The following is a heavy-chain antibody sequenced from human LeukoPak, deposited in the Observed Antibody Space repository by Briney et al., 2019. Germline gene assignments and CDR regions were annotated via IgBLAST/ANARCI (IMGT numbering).Heavy chain of an antibody. CDR2: IYSGGST. D-gene: IGHD3-10*01. CDR3: ARPSITMVRGSRGLDAFDI. Sequence: GGSLRLSCAASEFSVGSNYMTWVRQAPGKGLEWVSLIYSGGSTYYADSVKGRFTISRDNAKNSLYLQMNSLRAEDTAVYYCARPSITMVRGSRGLDAFDIWGQGTMVTVSS. V-gene: IGHV3-66*01. CDR1: EFSVGSNY. J-gene: IGHJ3*02.